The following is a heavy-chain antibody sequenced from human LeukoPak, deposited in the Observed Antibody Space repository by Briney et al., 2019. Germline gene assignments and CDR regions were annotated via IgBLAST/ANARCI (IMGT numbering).Heavy chain of an antibody. V-gene: IGHV3-49*03. D-gene: IGHD2-21*02. Sequence: GGSLRLSCTASGFTFGDYAMSWFRQAPGKGLEWVGFIRSKAYGGTTEYAASVKGRFTISRDDSKSIAYLQMNSLKTEDTAVYYCTTVCCGGDSAHYWGQGTLVTVSS. CDR2: IRSKAYGGTT. CDR1: GFTFGDYA. J-gene: IGHJ4*02. CDR3: TTVCCGGDSAHY.